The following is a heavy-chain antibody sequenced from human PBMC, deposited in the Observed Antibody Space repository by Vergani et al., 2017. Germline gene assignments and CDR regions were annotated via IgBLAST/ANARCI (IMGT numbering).Heavy chain of an antibody. CDR3: AGGIITTPGGYYYYYGMDV. D-gene: IGHD3-22*01. V-gene: IGHV4-59*01. CDR1: GGSISSYY. Sequence: QVQLQESGPGLVKPSETLSLTCTVSGGSISSYYWSWIRQPPGKGLEWIGYIYYSGSTNYNPSLKSRVTISVDTSKNQFSLKLSSVTAADAAVYYCAGGIITTPGGYYYYYGMDVWGQGTTVTVSS. CDR2: IYYSGST. J-gene: IGHJ6*02.